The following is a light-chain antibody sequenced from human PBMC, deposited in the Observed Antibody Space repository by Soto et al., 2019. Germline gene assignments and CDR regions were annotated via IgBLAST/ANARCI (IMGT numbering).Light chain of an antibody. V-gene: IGKV1-5*03. CDR3: QHYGSPRT. CDR1: QTISSW. CDR2: KAS. J-gene: IGKJ1*01. Sequence: DIQMPQSPSTLSGSVGDRVTITCRASQTISSWLAWYQQKPGKAPKLLIYKASTLKSGVPSRFSGSGSGTDFTLTISRLEPEDFAVYYCQHYGSPRTFGQGTKVDIK.